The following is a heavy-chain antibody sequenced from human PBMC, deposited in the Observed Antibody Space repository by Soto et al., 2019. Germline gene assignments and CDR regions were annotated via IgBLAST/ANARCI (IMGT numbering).Heavy chain of an antibody. D-gene: IGHD3-3*01. CDR2: ISWDGGST. CDR3: AKDGLGVITIFGVVTEYYFDY. Sequence: GGSLRLSCAASGFTFDDYTMHWVRQAPGKGLEWVSLISWDGGSTYYADSVKGRFTISRDNSKNSLYLQMNSLRTEDTALYYCAKDGLGVITIFGVVTEYYFDYWGQGTLVTVSS. V-gene: IGHV3-43*01. J-gene: IGHJ4*02. CDR1: GFTFDDYT.